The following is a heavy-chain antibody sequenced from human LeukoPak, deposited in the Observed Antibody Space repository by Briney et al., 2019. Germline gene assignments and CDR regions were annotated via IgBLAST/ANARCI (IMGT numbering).Heavy chain of an antibody. CDR2: IYYSGST. J-gene: IGHJ4*02. D-gene: IGHD3-10*01. Sequence: PSETLSLTCTVSGGSISSSSYYWGWIRQPPGKGLEWIGSIYYSGSTYYNPSLKSRVTISVDTSKNQFSLKLSSVTAADTAVYYCARGVWRITMVRGVIIKVHYFDYWGQGTLVTVSS. CDR3: ARGVWRITMVRGVIIKVHYFDY. CDR1: GGSISSSSYY. V-gene: IGHV4-39*07.